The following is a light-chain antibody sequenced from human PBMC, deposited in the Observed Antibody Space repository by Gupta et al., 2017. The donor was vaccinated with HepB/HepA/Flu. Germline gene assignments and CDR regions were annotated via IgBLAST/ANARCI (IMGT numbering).Light chain of an antibody. CDR1: QSLLHSNGYNS. CDR3: MQAQKTQRT. CDR2: LGS. J-gene: IGKJ1*01. V-gene: IGKV2-28*01. Sequence: DLVMTQSPLSLPVTPGEPASISCRSSQSLLHSNGYNSLDWSLQQPGPSPQLLIMLGSKRASGGPDRVRGRGSGKEFKPKKNRVEAEDVGVYYCMQAQKTQRTFGQGTKVEIK.